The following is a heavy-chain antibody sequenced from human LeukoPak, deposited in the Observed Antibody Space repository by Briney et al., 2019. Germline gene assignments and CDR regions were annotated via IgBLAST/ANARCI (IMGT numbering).Heavy chain of an antibody. CDR3: AGDAYGSGSYYHPFDP. D-gene: IGHD3-10*01. CDR1: GGSISSYY. V-gene: IGHV4-59*01. J-gene: IGHJ5*02. CDR2: IYYSGST. Sequence: SETLSLTCTVSGGSISSYYWSWIRQPPGKGLEWIGYIYYSGSTNYNPSLKSRVTISVDTSKNQFSLKLSSVTAADTAVYYCAGDAYGSGSYYHPFDPWGQGTLVTVSS.